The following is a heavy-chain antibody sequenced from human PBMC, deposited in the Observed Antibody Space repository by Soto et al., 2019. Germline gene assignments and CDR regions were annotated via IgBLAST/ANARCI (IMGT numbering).Heavy chain of an antibody. CDR1: GGSISSGDYY. CDR2: IYYSGST. CDR3: TTYTYYDSSGYYLDPRDY. V-gene: IGHV4-30-4*01. D-gene: IGHD3-22*01. J-gene: IGHJ4*02. Sequence: SETLSLTCTVSGGSISSGDYYWSWIRQPPGKGLEWIGYIYYSGSTYYNPSLKSRVTISVDRSKNQFSLKLSSVTAADTAVYYCTTYTYYDSSGYYLDPRDYWGQGTLVTVSS.